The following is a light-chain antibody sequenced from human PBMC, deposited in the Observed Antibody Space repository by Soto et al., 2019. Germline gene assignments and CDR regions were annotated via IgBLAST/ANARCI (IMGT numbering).Light chain of an antibody. J-gene: IGKJ1*01. V-gene: IGKV3-20*01. CDR2: GAS. CDR3: QQYGSSPPRWT. Sequence: EIVLTQSPGTLSLSPGERATLSCRASQSVSSSFLAWYQQKPGQAPRLLICGASIRATGIPDRFSGSGSGTDFTLTITRLEPEDFAVYYCQQYGSSPPRWTFGHGTKVDIK. CDR1: QSVSSSF.